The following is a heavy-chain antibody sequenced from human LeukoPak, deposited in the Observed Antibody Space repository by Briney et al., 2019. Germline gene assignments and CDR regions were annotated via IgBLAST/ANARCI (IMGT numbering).Heavy chain of an antibody. V-gene: IGHV3-30-3*01. CDR2: IPDDETNK. J-gene: IGHJ4*02. CDR1: GFTFSRFP. CDR3: ARRDSPDSGSFNY. Sequence: GGSLRLSCAASGFTFSRFPMHWVRQAPGKGLEWVAVIPDDETNKFYADSVKGRFTISRDNSKNTLYLQMNSLRTEDTAVYYCARRDSPDSGSFNYWGQGTLVTVSS. D-gene: IGHD3-10*01.